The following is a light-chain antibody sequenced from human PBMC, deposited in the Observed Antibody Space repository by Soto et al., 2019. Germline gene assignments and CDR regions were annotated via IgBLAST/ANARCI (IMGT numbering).Light chain of an antibody. CDR1: SSDVGSYNF. CDR2: EVS. J-gene: IGLJ1*01. Sequence: SALTQPASVSGSPGQSITISCTGTSSDVGSYNFVSWYQQLPDKAPKLMIYEVSNRPSGVSNRFSGSKSGNTASLTISGLQAEDEADYYCSSYTTSSNYVFGSGTKVTV. CDR3: SSYTTSSNYV. V-gene: IGLV2-14*01.